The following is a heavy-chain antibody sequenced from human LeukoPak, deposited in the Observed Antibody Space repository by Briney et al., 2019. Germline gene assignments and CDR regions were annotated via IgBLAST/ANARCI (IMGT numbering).Heavy chain of an antibody. V-gene: IGHV3-30-3*01. CDR3: AVAVAGTHYYYGMDV. Sequence: PGRSLRLSCAASGFTFSSYAMHWVCQAPGKGLEWVAVISYDGSNKYYADSVKGRFTISRDNSKNTLYLQMNSLRAEDTAVYYCAVAVAGTHYYYGMDVWGQGTTVTVSS. CDR2: ISYDGSNK. J-gene: IGHJ6*02. CDR1: GFTFSSYA. D-gene: IGHD6-19*01.